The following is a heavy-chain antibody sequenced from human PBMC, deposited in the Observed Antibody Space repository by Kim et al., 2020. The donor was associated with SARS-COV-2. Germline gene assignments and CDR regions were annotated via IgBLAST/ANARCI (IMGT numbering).Heavy chain of an antibody. Sequence: GGSLRLSCAASGFTFSSYGMHWVRQAPGKGLEWVAVISYDGSNKYYADSVKGRFTISRDNSKNTLYLQMNSLRAEDTAVYYCAKGLILTGYFDYWGQGTLVTVSS. CDR1: GFTFSSYG. CDR2: ISYDGSNK. J-gene: IGHJ4*02. D-gene: IGHD3-9*01. V-gene: IGHV3-30*18. CDR3: AKGLILTGYFDY.